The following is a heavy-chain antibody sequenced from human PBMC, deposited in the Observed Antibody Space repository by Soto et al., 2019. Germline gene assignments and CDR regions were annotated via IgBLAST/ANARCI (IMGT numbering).Heavy chain of an antibody. CDR3: ARVVVPAATPNWFDP. J-gene: IGHJ5*02. Sequence: SETLSLTCVVSGDSMTRVSYYWSWIRQPPGKGLEWIGYIYYSGSTYYNPSLKSRVTISVDTSKNQFSLKLSSVTAADTAVYYCARVVVPAATPNWFDPWGQGTLVTVSS. V-gene: IGHV4-31*11. D-gene: IGHD2-2*01. CDR2: IYYSGST. CDR1: GDSMTRVSYY.